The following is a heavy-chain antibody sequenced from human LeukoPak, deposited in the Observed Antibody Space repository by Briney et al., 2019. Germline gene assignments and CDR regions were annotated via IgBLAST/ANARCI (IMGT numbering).Heavy chain of an antibody. CDR1: GFTFSSYG. V-gene: IGHV3-30*18. CDR2: ISYDGSNK. CDR3: AKAVAAFDY. Sequence: GGSLRLSCAASGFTFSSYGVHWVRQAPGKGLEWVAVISYDGSNKYYADSVKGRFTISRDNSKNTLYLQMNSLRAEDTAVYYCAKAVAAFDYWGQGTLVTVSS. J-gene: IGHJ4*02. D-gene: IGHD2-15*01.